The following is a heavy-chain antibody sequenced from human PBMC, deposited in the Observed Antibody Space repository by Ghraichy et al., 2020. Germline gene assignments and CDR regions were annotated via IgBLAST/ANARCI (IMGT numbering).Heavy chain of an antibody. CDR2: INHSGST. Sequence: SETLSHTCAVYGGSFSGYYWSWIRQPPGKGLEWIGEINHSGSTNYNPSLKSRVTISVDTSKNQFSLKLSSVTAADTTVYYCARAIMVATIGGYFDYWGQGTLVTVS. CDR3: ARAIMVATIGGYFDY. CDR1: GGSFSGYY. J-gene: IGHJ4*02. D-gene: IGHD5-12*01. V-gene: IGHV4-34*01.